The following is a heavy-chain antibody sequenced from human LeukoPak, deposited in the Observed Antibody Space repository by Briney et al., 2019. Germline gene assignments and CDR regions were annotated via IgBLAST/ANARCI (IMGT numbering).Heavy chain of an antibody. CDR1: GFTLSSYW. Sequence: GGSLRLSCAASGFTLSSYWMSWVRQAPGKGLEWVANIKYDGSEKDYVDSVKGRFTISRDNAKNSLYLQMKSLRAEDTAVYYCARDIAPAGLFFDYWGQGTLVTVSS. V-gene: IGHV3-7*01. CDR3: ARDIAPAGLFFDY. J-gene: IGHJ4*02. CDR2: IKYDGSEK. D-gene: IGHD6-13*01.